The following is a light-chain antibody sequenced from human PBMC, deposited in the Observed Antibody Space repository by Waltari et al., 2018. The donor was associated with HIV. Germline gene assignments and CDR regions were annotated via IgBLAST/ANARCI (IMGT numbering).Light chain of an antibody. J-gene: IGLJ2*01. CDR3: QAWDSTTVL. Sequence: SYELTQPPSVSLSPGQTARIICSGDALAKHYAYWYQQKPGQAPVLLLYQDTKRPSWIPERFSGSKSGNTATLTISGTQALDEADYYCQAWDSTTVLFGGGTELTVL. V-gene: IGLV3-1*01. CDR1: ALAKHY. CDR2: QDT.